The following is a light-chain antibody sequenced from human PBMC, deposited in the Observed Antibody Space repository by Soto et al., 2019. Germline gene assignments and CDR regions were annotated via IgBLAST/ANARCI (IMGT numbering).Light chain of an antibody. V-gene: IGKV1-6*01. CDR2: ATS. Sequence: AIQMTQSPSSLSASVEDRVTITCRASQGIRNDLGWYQQRPGKAPKLLIYATSNLQTGVPSRFSGSGSGTDFILIISILLPEDFATYYCLQDYSYPRTFGQGTKV. J-gene: IGKJ1*01. CDR3: LQDYSYPRT. CDR1: QGIRND.